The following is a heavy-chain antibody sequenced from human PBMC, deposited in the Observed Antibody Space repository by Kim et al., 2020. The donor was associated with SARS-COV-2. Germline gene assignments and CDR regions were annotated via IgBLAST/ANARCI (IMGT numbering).Heavy chain of an antibody. D-gene: IGHD3-22*01. CDR2: ISGSGGST. CDR1: GFTFSSYA. V-gene: IGHV3-23*01. CDR3: AKGVPDIAMIVVVITPHFVY. Sequence: GGSLRLSCAASGFTFSSYAMSWVRQAPGKGLEWVSAISGSGGSTYYADSVKGRFTISRDNSKNTLYLQMNSLRAEDTAVYYCAKGVPDIAMIVVVITPHFVYWGQGTLVTVSS. J-gene: IGHJ4*02.